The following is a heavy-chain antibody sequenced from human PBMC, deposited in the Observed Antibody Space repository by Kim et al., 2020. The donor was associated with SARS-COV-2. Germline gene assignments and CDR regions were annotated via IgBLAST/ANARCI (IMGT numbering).Heavy chain of an antibody. CDR3: AREGYDILTGSIGMDV. D-gene: IGHD3-9*01. J-gene: IGHJ6*02. V-gene: IGHV3-53*01. Sequence: GGSLRLSCAASGFTVSSNYMSWVRQAPGKGLEWVSVIYSGGSTYYADSVKGRFTISRDNSKNTLYLQMNSLRAEDTAVYYCAREGYDILTGSIGMDVWGQGTTVPVSS. CDR1: GFTVSSNY. CDR2: IYSGGST.